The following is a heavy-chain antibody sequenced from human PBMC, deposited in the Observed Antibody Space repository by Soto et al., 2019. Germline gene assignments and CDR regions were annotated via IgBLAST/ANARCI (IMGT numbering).Heavy chain of an antibody. CDR2: MYHSGST. CDR3: ARRVGSSWYLGGYGMDV. V-gene: IGHV4-30-2*01. J-gene: IGHJ6*02. D-gene: IGHD6-13*01. Sequence: SETLSLTCAVSGGSISSGGYSWSWIRQPPGKGLEWIGYMYHSGSTYYNPSLKSRVTISIDRSKNQFSLKLSSVTAADTAVYYCARRVGSSWYLGGYGMDVWGQGTTVTVSS. CDR1: GGSISSGGYS.